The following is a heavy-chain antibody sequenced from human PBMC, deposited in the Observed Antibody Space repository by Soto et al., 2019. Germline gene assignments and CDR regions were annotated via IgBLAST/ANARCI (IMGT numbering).Heavy chain of an antibody. CDR2: IYPGDSDT. Sequence: GETLKISCKGSGYSFTSYWIGWVRQMHGKGLEWMGIIYPGDSDTRYSPSFQGQVTISADKAISTAYLQWSSLKASDTAMYYCARSSTGIAAAEYWFDPWGQGTLVTVSS. J-gene: IGHJ5*02. V-gene: IGHV5-51*01. D-gene: IGHD6-13*01. CDR3: ARSSTGIAAAEYWFDP. CDR1: GYSFTSYW.